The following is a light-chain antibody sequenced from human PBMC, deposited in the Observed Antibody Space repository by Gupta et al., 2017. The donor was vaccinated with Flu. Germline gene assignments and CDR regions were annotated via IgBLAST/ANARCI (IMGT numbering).Light chain of an antibody. J-gene: IGKJ2*03. CDR2: WAS. CDR3: QQYYSTLYS. CDR1: QSVLYSFNNKNY. Sequence: DIVITPSPDSPAVFLGDRATINCKSSQSVLYSFNNKNYLAWYQQKPGQPPKLLISWASTRESGAPDRFSGSGSGTDFTLTISSLQAEDVAVYYCQQYYSTLYSFGQGTKLEIK. V-gene: IGKV4-1*01.